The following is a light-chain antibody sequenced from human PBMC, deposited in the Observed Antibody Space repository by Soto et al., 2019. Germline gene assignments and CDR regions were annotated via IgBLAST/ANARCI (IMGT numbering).Light chain of an antibody. J-gene: IGKJ1*01. V-gene: IGKV1-6*01. Sequence: ATQMTQSPSSLSASVGDRVTIACRASQGIRTELGWYQQKAGEATKLLIYAASTLQSGVPLRFSGSGSGTDFTLTISSLQPEDFATYYCLQDYDYPLTFGQGTKVEMK. CDR2: AAS. CDR1: QGIRTE. CDR3: LQDYDYPLT.